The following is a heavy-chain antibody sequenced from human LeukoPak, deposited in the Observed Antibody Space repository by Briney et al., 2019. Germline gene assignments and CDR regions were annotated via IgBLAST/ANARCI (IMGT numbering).Heavy chain of an antibody. CDR1: GGSISSSSYY. CDR2: IYYSGST. D-gene: IGHD1-1*01. Sequence: SETLSLTCTVSGGSISSSSYYWGWIRQPPGKGLEWIGSIYYSGSTYYNPSLKSRVTISVDTSKNQFSLKLSSVTAADTAVHYCARVKTGVRRLSGGLGAFDIWGQGTMVTVSS. V-gene: IGHV4-39*07. J-gene: IGHJ3*02. CDR3: ARVKTGVRRLSGGLGAFDI.